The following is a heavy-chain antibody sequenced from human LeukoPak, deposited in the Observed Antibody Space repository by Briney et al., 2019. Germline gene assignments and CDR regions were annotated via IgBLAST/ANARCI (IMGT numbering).Heavy chain of an antibody. CDR1: GFTFSSYV. D-gene: IGHD6-19*01. CDR2: ISGSGGST. Sequence: GGSLRLSCAASGFTFSSYVMSWVRQAPGKGLEWVSAISGSGGSTYYADSVKGRFTISRDNSEITLYLQMKSLRAEDTAVYYCAKTRAVAGPGDYWGQGTLVTVSS. V-gene: IGHV3-23*01. J-gene: IGHJ4*02. CDR3: AKTRAVAGPGDY.